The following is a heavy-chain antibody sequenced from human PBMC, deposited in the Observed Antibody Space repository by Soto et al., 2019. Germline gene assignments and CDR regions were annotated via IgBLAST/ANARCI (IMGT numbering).Heavy chain of an antibody. CDR3: GQGSGETPLSSFWS. Sequence: GGSLRLSCAASGFNVGGYNMNWVRQAPGKGPEWVASISSRGDIYYADSLKGRFIISRDNAKNSLYLQMNGLRVEDTAVYYCGQGSGETPLSSFWSWGPGPQVTDSS. CDR2: ISSRGDI. D-gene: IGHD2-21*01. CDR1: GFNVGGYN. V-gene: IGHV3-21*01. J-gene: IGHJ4*02.